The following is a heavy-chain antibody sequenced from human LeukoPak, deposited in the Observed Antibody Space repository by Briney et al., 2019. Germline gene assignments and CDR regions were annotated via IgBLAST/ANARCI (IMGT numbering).Heavy chain of an antibody. V-gene: IGHV4-4*07. J-gene: IGHJ3*02. D-gene: IGHD2-2*02. CDR1: GGSISSYY. CDR2: IYTSGST. CDR3: ANYCSSSSCHIRRAFDI. Sequence: SETLSLTCTVSGGSISSYYWSWIRQPAGKGLEWIGRIYTSGSTYYSPSLKSRVAISVDTSKNQFSLKLSSVTAADTAVYYCANYCSSSSCHIRRAFDIWGQGTMVTVSS.